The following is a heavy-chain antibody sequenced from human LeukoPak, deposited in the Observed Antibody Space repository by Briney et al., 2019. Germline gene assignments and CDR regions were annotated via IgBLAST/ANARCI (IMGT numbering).Heavy chain of an antibody. CDR3: AIPRGYSGTTPGGRSRSPYYYYYGMDV. Sequence: ASVKVSCKASGYTFTSYYMHWVRQAPGQGLEWMGIINLSGGSTSYAQKFQGRVTMTRDTSTSTVYMELSSLRSEDTAVYYCAIPRGYSGTTPGGRSRSPYYYYYGMDVWGQGTTVTVSS. D-gene: IGHD5-12*01. CDR1: GYTFTSYY. CDR2: INLSGGST. J-gene: IGHJ6*02. V-gene: IGHV1-46*01.